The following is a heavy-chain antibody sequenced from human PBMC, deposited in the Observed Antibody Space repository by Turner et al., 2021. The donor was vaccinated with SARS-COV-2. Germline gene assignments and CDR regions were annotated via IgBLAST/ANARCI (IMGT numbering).Heavy chain of an antibody. V-gene: IGHV1-8*01. CDR2: MNHNSVNT. J-gene: IGHJ5*02. CDR1: GYTFTSYD. CDR3: TRAAQWTVWFVP. Sequence: QVQLVQSGAEVRKPGASVHVPCKASGYTFTSYDITWVRQATGQGLEWMGWMNHNSVNTVYPQKFQGRVTMLRNTSISTAYMELSSLRSEDTVVYYWTRAAQWTVWFVPCGQGTLVTVSS. D-gene: IGHD6-19*01.